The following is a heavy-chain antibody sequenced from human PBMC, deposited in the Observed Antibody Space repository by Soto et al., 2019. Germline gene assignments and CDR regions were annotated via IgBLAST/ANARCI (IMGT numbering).Heavy chain of an antibody. J-gene: IGHJ5*02. Sequence: QVQLVGSGGGVVQPGRSLRLSCAASGFTFSNYGMHWVRQAPGKVLEWVAVISYDGSNKYYADSVKGRFTISRDNSKNTLYLQMDSLTPENTAVYYCAKEHLPTTVTTSWFDPWGQGTLVTVSS. V-gene: IGHV3-30*18. D-gene: IGHD4-17*01. CDR3: AKEHLPTTVTTSWFDP. CDR1: GFTFSNYG. CDR2: ISYDGSNK.